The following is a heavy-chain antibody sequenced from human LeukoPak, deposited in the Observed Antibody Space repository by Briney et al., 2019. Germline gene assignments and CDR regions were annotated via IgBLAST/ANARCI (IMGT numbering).Heavy chain of an antibody. Sequence: PGGSLRLSCAASGFAFGDYYMGWIRQAPGKGLQWVSYISGSNSYTNYADSVKGRFTISRDNSKNSLYLQMNSLRAEDTAVYYCAAFYYSAFFDYWGLGTLVTVSS. V-gene: IGHV3-11*03. J-gene: IGHJ4*02. CDR2: ISGSNSYT. CDR3: AAFYYSAFFDY. D-gene: IGHD4/OR15-4a*01. CDR1: GFAFGDYY.